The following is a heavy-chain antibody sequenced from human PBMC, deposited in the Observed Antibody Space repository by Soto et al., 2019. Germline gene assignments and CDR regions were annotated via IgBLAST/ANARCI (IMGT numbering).Heavy chain of an antibody. CDR1: GASISSYY. J-gene: IGHJ3*02. CDR3: ARENGYSAFDI. V-gene: IGHV4-59*01. Sequence: QVQLQESGPGLVKPSETLTLTCTVSGASISSYYWSWIRQPPGKGLERIGYIYYTGSTNYNPSLKSRVTISVDTSKNQFSLKLSSVTAADTAVYYCARENGYSAFDIWGQGTMVTVSS. CDR2: IYYTGST. D-gene: IGHD3-22*01.